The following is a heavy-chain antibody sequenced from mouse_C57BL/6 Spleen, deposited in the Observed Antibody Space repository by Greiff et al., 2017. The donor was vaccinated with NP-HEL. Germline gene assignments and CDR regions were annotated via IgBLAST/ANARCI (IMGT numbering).Heavy chain of an antibody. CDR1: GYTFTSYW. J-gene: IGHJ4*01. Sequence: QVQLKESGAELAKPGASVKLSCKASGYTFTSYWMHWVKQRPGQGLEWIGYINTSRGYTKYHQKFKEKATLTADKAASTAYMQLSSLTYEDSTVYYCARVDYGNSYYAMDYWGQGTSVTVSS. CDR3: ARVDYGNSYYAMDY. V-gene: IGHV1-7*01. CDR2: INTSRGYT. D-gene: IGHD2-1*01.